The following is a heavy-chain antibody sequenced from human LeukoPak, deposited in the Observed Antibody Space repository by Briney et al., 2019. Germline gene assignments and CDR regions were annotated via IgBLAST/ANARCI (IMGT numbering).Heavy chain of an antibody. D-gene: IGHD5-18*01. CDR2: IRYDGSNK. V-gene: IGHV3-30*02. Sequence: GGSLRLSCAASGFTFSSYGMHWVRQAPGKGLEWVAFIRYDGSNKYYADSVKGRFTISRDNSKNTLYLQMNSLRAEDTAVYYCAKEGRGIQLWLRAYYMDVWGKGTTVTVSS. CDR3: AKEGRGIQLWLRAYYMDV. J-gene: IGHJ6*03. CDR1: GFTFSSYG.